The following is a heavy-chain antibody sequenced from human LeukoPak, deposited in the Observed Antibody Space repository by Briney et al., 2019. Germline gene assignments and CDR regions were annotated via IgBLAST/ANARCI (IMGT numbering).Heavy chain of an antibody. V-gene: IGHV1-46*01. D-gene: IGHD3-10*01. J-gene: IGHJ4*02. CDR3: ARTGGHYYFDY. Sequence: ASVKVSCKAPGYTFTSYYMHWVRQAPGQGLEWMGIINPSGGSTSYAQKFQGRVTMTRDTSTSTVYMELSSLRSEDTAVYYCARTGGHYYFDYWGQGTLVTVSS. CDR2: INPSGGST. CDR1: GYTFTSYY.